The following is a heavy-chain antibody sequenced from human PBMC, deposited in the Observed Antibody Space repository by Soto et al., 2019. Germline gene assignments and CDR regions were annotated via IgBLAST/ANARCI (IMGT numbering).Heavy chain of an antibody. CDR2: IIPIFGTA. CDR1: GGTFSSYA. CDR3: ARGWVTTVVTSPFSYYYYGMDV. V-gene: IGHV1-69*12. Sequence: QVQLVQSGAEVKKPGSSVKVSCKASGGTFSSYAISWVRQAPGQGLEWIGGIIPIFGTANYAQKFQGRVTITADESTSTAYMELSSLRSEDTAVYYCARGWVTTVVTSPFSYYYYGMDVWGQGTTVTVSS. J-gene: IGHJ6*02. D-gene: IGHD4-17*01.